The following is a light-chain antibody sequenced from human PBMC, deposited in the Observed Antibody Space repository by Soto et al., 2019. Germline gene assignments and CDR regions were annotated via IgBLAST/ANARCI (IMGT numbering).Light chain of an antibody. J-gene: IGKJ4*01. CDR3: QQAYSLPRT. V-gene: IGKV1-12*01. CDR2: SAS. Sequence: DIQMTQSPSSVSASVGDRVTITCRASQGIGDRLAWYQQKPGSAPKLLIYSASSLLSGVPPRFSGSGSGTDFTLTISSLQPEDFATYLCQQAYSLPRTFGGGTKVEIK. CDR1: QGIGDR.